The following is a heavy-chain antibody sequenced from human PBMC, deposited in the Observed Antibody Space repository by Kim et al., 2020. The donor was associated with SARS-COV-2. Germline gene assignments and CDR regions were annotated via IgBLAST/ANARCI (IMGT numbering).Heavy chain of an antibody. J-gene: IGHJ4*02. V-gene: IGHV3-23*01. CDR1: GFTFSSYA. D-gene: IGHD2-8*01. CDR2: ISGSGGST. CDR3: AKGSRDVYAILDYFDY. Sequence: GGSLRLSCAASGFTFSSYAMSWVRQAPGKGLEWVSAISGSGGSTYYADSVKGRFTISRDNSKNTLYLQMNSLRAEDTAVYYCAKGSRDVYAILDYFDYWGQGTLVTVSS.